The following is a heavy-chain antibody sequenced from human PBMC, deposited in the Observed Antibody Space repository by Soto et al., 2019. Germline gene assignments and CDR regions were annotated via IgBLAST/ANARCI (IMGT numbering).Heavy chain of an antibody. CDR3: ARTSVAAGYTKTNFAF. CDR2: IFHSGST. V-gene: IGHV4-4*02. CDR1: GDGSISNTNW. D-gene: IGHD6-6*01. J-gene: IGHJ4*02. Sequence: PSETLSLTCTVSGDGSISNTNWWNWVRQSPGKGLEWIWEIFHSGSTNYNPSLKSRVTMSVDRSKNQFSLSLSSVTAADTAVYYCARTSVAAGYTKTNFAFWGQGTLVTVS.